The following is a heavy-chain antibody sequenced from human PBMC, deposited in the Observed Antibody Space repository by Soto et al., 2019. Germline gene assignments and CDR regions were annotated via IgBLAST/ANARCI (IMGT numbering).Heavy chain of an antibody. J-gene: IGHJ4*03. CDR3: ARLGYSGYYLKGYFDY. CDR1: GFTVSSNY. Sequence: GGSLRLSCAASGFTVSSNYMSWVRQAPGKGLEWVSVIYSGGSTYYADSVKGRFTISIDNSKNTLYLQMNSLRAEDTAVYYCARLGYSGYYLKGYFDYWGHGTLVTVSS. CDR2: IYSGGST. V-gene: IGHV3-53*01. D-gene: IGHD5-12*01.